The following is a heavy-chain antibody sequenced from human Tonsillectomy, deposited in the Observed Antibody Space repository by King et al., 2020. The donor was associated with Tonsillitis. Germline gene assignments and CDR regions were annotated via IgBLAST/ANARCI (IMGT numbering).Heavy chain of an antibody. Sequence: VQLVESGGGLVQPGGSLRLSCAASGFTFSSYSMNWVRQAPGKGLEWVSYISSSSSTISYADSVKGRFTISRDNAKNSLYLQMNSLRAEDTAVYYCARESSGGGYSSSWYSFDYWGQGTLVTVSS. CDR1: GFTFSSYS. V-gene: IGHV3-48*04. CDR3: ARESSGGGYSSSWYSFDY. D-gene: IGHD6-13*01. CDR2: ISSSSSTI. J-gene: IGHJ4*02.